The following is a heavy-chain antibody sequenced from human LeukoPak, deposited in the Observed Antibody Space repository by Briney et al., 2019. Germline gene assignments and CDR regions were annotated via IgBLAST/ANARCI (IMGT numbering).Heavy chain of an antibody. J-gene: IGHJ4*02. V-gene: IGHV4-34*01. CDR1: GGSFSGYY. CDR2: INHSGST. Sequence: SETLSLTCAVYGGSFSGYYWSWIRQPPGKGLEWIGEINHSGSTNYNPSLKSRVTISVDASKNQFSLKLSCVTAADTAVYYCARVRYYDFWSGYNDLFDYWGQGTLVTVSS. CDR3: ARVRYYDFWSGYNDLFDY. D-gene: IGHD3-3*01.